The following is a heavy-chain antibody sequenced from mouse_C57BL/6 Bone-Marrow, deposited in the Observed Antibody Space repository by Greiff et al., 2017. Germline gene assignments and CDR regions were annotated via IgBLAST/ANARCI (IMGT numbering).Heavy chain of an antibody. D-gene: IGHD2-4*01. V-gene: IGHV1-39*01. CDR2: INPNFGNT. Sequence: VQLQQSGPELVKPGASVKISCKASGYSFTDYNMNWVKQSNGKSLEWIGVINPNFGNTSYNQKFKGKATLTGDQSSSTAYMQLKSLTSEDYAVYYCARHGRLRLDWYFDVWGTGTTVTVSS. CDR3: ARHGRLRLDWYFDV. CDR1: GYSFTDYN. J-gene: IGHJ1*03.